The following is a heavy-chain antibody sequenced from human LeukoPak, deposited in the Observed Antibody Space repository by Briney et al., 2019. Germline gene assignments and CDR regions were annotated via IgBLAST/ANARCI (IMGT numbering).Heavy chain of an antibody. CDR3: ARNGAYSADS. D-gene: IGHD2-15*01. CDR1: GYSISSGYW. J-gene: IGHJ4*02. CDR2: ILHTGST. Sequence: PSETLPLTCAVSGYSISSGYWWSWVRQPPGKGMEWIGEILHTGSTNYNPSLKSRVTISVDKSKNQFSLKLTSVTAADTAVYYCARNGAYSADSWGQGTLLTVSS. V-gene: IGHV4-4*02.